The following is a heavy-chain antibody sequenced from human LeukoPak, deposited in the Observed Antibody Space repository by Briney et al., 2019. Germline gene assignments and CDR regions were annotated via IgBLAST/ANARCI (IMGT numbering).Heavy chain of an antibody. CDR1: GFTFSSYE. CDR3: AKVRPGELLWMWSAFDI. Sequence: GGSLRLSCAASGFTFSSYEMNWVRQAPGKGLEWVSAISGSGGSTYYADSVKGRFTISRDNSKNTLYLQMNSLRAEDTAVYYCAKVRPGELLWMWSAFDIWGQGTMVTVSS. CDR2: ISGSGGST. D-gene: IGHD3-10*01. J-gene: IGHJ3*02. V-gene: IGHV3-23*01.